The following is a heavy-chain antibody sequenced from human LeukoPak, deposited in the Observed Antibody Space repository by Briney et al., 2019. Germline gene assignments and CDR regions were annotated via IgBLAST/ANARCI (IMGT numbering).Heavy chain of an antibody. J-gene: IGHJ4*02. CDR1: GFTFSSYA. V-gene: IGHV3-74*01. CDR2: INSDGSST. Sequence: GGSLRLSCAASGFTFSSYAMHWVRQAPGKGLVWVSRINSDGSSTSYADSVKGRFTISRDNAKNSLYLQMNSLRAEDTAVYYCARDRGLNYYGSGNYDYWGQGTLVTVPP. CDR3: ARDRGLNYYGSGNYDY. D-gene: IGHD3-10*01.